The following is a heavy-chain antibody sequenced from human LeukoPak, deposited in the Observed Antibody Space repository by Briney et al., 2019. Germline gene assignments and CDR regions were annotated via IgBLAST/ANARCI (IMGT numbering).Heavy chain of an antibody. CDR2: MNPNSGNT. CDR3: ARGPYSGYFRYYYYYMDV. V-gene: IGHV1-8*01. Sequence: ASVKVSCKASGYTFTSYDINWVRQATGQGLEWMGWMNPNSGNTGYAQKFQGRVTITRNTSISTAYMELSSLRSEDTAVYYCARGPYSGYFRYYYYYMDVWGKGTTVTVSS. J-gene: IGHJ6*03. D-gene: IGHD3-22*01. CDR1: GYTFTSYD.